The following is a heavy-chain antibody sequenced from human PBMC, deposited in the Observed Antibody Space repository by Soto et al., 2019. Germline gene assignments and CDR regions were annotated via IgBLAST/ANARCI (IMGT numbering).Heavy chain of an antibody. D-gene: IGHD5-12*01. CDR3: ARTFEREYSGYDPDAFDI. CDR1: GFTFSSYS. V-gene: IGHV3-21*01. CDR2: ISSSSSYI. J-gene: IGHJ3*02. Sequence: GSMRLSCAASGFTFSSYSMNWVRQAPGKGLEWVSSISSSSSYIYYADSVKGRFTISRDNAKNSLYLQMNSLRAEDTAVYYCARTFEREYSGYDPDAFDIWGQGTMVTVS.